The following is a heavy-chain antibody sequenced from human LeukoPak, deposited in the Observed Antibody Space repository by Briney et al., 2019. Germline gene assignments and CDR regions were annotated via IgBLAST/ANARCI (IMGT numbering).Heavy chain of an antibody. Sequence: GGSLRLSCAASGFTFSSYWMSWVRQAPGKGLEWVANIKQDGSEKYYVDSVKDRFTFSRDNGKNSLYLQMNSLRAEDTAVYYCAKDQWLGYYDSSGYYYVSPFDYWGQGTLVTVSS. V-gene: IGHV3-7*03. CDR2: IKQDGSEK. CDR1: GFTFSSYW. J-gene: IGHJ4*02. D-gene: IGHD3-22*01. CDR3: AKDQWLGYYDSSGYYYVSPFDY.